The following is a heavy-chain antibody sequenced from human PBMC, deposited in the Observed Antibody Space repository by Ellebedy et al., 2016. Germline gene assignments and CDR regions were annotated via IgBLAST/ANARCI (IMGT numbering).Heavy chain of an antibody. D-gene: IGHD2-8*01. CDR2: ISGSGGST. CDR3: AKELILMVYAALDY. CDR1: GFTFSSYA. J-gene: IGHJ4*02. Sequence: GGSLRLSXAASGFTFSSYAMSWVRQAPGKGLEWVSAISGSGGSTYYADSVKGRFTISRDNSKNTLYLQMNSLRAEDTAVYYCAKELILMVYAALDYWGQGTLVTVSS. V-gene: IGHV3-23*01.